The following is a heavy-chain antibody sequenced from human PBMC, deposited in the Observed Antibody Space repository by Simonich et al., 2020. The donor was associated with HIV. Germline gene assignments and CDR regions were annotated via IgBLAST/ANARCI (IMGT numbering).Heavy chain of an antibody. D-gene: IGHD2-2*02. CDR3: ARLRIVVPATITY. CDR2: IDYSGST. V-gene: IGHV4-39*01. Sequence: QLQLQESGPGLVKPSETLSLTCTVSDGSVSSSSYYWGWIRQPPGKGLEWIGSIDYSGSTYYNPSLKSRVTLSVDTSKNQFSLKLSSVTAADTAVYYCARLRIVVPATITYWGQGTLVTVSS. J-gene: IGHJ4*02. CDR1: DGSVSSSSYY.